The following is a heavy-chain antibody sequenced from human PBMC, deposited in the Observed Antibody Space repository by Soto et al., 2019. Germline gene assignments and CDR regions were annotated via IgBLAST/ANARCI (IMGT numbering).Heavy chain of an antibody. Sequence: ASVKVSCKASGYTFTSHYMHWVRQAPGQGLEWMGIINPSGGSTSYAQKFQGRVTMTRDTSTSTVYMELSSLRSEDTAVYYCASPPVGAMAGNEGAFDIWGQGTMVTVSS. J-gene: IGHJ3*02. CDR3: ASPPVGAMAGNEGAFDI. V-gene: IGHV1-46*01. CDR2: INPSGGST. CDR1: GYTFTSHY. D-gene: IGHD6-19*01.